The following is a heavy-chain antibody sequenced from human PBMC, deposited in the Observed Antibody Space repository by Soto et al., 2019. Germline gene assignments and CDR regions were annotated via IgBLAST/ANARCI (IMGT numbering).Heavy chain of an antibody. J-gene: IGHJ3*02. CDR3: ARLTCSNTRCLKLNGFDI. CDR2: IRVNNGDT. D-gene: IGHD3-3*01. Sequence: ASVKVSCKASGYTFTNSGFSWVRQAPGQGLEWVGWIRVNNGDTHYAQKLQGRVTMTTDTSTSTAFMELRSLRSDDTAVYYCARLTCSNTRCLKLNGFDIWGQGTMVTVSS. CDR1: GYTFTNSG. V-gene: IGHV1-18*01.